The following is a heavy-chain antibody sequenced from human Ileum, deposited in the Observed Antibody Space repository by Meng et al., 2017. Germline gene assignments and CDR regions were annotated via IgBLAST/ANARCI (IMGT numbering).Heavy chain of an antibody. D-gene: IGHD5-18*01. CDR2: ISSSGSTI. V-gene: IGHV3-48*03. CDR3: ARVGYSYGYLGYYYGMDV. J-gene: IGHJ6*02. Sequence: GGSLRLSCAASGFTFSSYEMNWVRQAPGKGREWVSYISSSGSTIYYADSVKGRFTISRDNAKNSLYLQMNSLRAEDTAVYYCARVGYSYGYLGYYYGMDVWGQGTTVTVSS. CDR1: GFTFSSYE.